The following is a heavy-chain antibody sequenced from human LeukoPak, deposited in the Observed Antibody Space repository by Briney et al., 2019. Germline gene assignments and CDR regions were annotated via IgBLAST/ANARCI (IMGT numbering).Heavy chain of an antibody. CDR1: GGSISSSSYY. J-gene: IGHJ4*02. V-gene: IGHV4-39*01. CDR3: ATNPKDIVLMVYFGY. D-gene: IGHD2-8*01. CDR2: IYYSGST. Sequence: SETLSLTCTVSGGSISSSSYYWGWIRQPPGKGLEWIGSIYYSGSTYYNPSLKSRVTISVDTSKNQFSLKLSSVTAADTAVYYCATNPKDIVLMVYFGYWGQGTLVTVSS.